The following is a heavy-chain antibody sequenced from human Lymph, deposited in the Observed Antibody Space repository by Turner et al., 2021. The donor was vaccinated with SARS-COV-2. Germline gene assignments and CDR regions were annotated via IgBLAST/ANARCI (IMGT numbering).Heavy chain of an antibody. J-gene: IGHJ4*02. CDR2: ISYDGSNK. CDR1: GFAFSTYA. Sequence: QVQLVESGGGVVQPGRSLRHPCAASGFAFSTYAMHWVRQAPGKGLEWVAVISYDGSNKYYADSVKGRFTISRDNSKNTLYLQMNSLRAEDTAVYYCARGPGGNYGPYFDYWGQGTLVTVSS. CDR3: ARGPGGNYGPYFDY. V-gene: IGHV3-30-3*01. D-gene: IGHD3-10*01.